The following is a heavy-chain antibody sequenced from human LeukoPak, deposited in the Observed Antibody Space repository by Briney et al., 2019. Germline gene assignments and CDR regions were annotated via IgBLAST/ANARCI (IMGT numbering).Heavy chain of an antibody. Sequence: GGSLRLSCVVSGFSFDDYAMHWVRQAPGKGLEWASSISWNSGNIGYADSVKGRFTISRDNAKNSLYLQMNSLRDEDTAVYYCARERLLWFGERAFDIWGQGTMVTVSS. D-gene: IGHD3-10*01. CDR2: ISWNSGNI. CDR3: ARERLLWFGERAFDI. J-gene: IGHJ3*02. CDR1: GFSFDDYA. V-gene: IGHV3-9*01.